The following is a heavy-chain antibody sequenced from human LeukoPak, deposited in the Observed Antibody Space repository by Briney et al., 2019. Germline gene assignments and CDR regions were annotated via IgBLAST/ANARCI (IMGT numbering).Heavy chain of an antibody. Sequence: GGSLRLSCAASGFTFSHYAMHWVRQAPGKGLEWVALISNDGNNQYYADSVKGRFTISRDSSKNTLYLHMNSLRAEDTAVYHCAKDGYCTTTACYPNHFASWGQGTLVTVSS. CDR3: AKDGYCTTTACYPNHFAS. CDR2: ISNDGNNQ. J-gene: IGHJ4*02. CDR1: GFTFSHYA. V-gene: IGHV3-30*18. D-gene: IGHD2-2*03.